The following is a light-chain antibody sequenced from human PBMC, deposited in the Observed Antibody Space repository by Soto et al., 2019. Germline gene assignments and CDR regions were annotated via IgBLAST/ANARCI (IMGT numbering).Light chain of an antibody. J-gene: IGKJ4*01. CDR1: QSISSY. CDR3: QQSYSTPPT. CDR2: AAS. V-gene: IGKV1-39*01. Sequence: DIQMTQSPSSLSACVGDRVTITCRASQSISSYLNWYQQKPGKAPKLLIYAASSLQSGVPSRFSGSGSGTDFTLTISSLQPEDFATYYCQQSYSTPPTFGGGTKVDIK.